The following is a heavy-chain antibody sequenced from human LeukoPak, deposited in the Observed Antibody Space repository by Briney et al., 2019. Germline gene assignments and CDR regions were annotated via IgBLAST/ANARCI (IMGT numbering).Heavy chain of an antibody. Sequence: SGGSLRLSCAASGFTVSSNYMSWVRQAPGKGLEWVAVISYDGSNKYYADSVKGRFTISRDNSKNTLYLQMNSLRAEDTAVYYCAKGYSSGWYRGTDYFDYWGQGTLVTVSS. CDR2: ISYDGSNK. CDR3: AKGYSSGWYRGTDYFDY. V-gene: IGHV3-30*18. CDR1: GFTVSSNY. D-gene: IGHD6-19*01. J-gene: IGHJ4*02.